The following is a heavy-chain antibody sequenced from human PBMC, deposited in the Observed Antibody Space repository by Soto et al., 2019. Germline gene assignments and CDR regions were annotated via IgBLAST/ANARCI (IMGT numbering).Heavy chain of an antibody. V-gene: IGHV3-48*01. CDR3: ARDEPLMVRGVIGY. CDR2: ISSSSSTI. D-gene: IGHD3-10*01. CDR1: GFTFSSYS. J-gene: IGHJ4*02. Sequence: EVQLVESGGGLVQPGGSLRLSCAASGFTFSSYSMNWVRQAPGKGLEWVSYISSSSSTIYYADSVKGRFTISRDNAKNSLYLQMNSLRAEDTAVYYCARDEPLMVRGVIGYWGQGTLVTVSS.